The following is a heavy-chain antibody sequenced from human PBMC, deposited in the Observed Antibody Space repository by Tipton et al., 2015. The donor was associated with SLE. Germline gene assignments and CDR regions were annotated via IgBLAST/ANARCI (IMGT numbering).Heavy chain of an antibody. CDR1: GYTFTNYG. D-gene: IGHD3-22*01. J-gene: IGHJ4*02. V-gene: IGHV1-18*01. CDR2: ISAYNDNT. CDR3: ARDRPHIYYYDSSGPEIPIFDY. Sequence: QLVQSGAEVKKPGASVKVSCKASGYTFTNYGITWVRQAPGQGLEWMGWISAYNDNTNYAQRLQGRVTMTTDTSTSTAYMELRSLRSDDTAIYYCARDRPHIYYYDSSGPEIPIFDYWGQGTLVTVSS.